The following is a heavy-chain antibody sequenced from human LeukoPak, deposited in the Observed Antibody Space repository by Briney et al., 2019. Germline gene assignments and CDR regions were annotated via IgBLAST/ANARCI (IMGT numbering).Heavy chain of an antibody. Sequence: GGSLRLSCAASGFTFSSYAMSWVRQAPGKGLEWVSAISCSGGSTYYADSVKGRLPISRDNSKNTLYLHMNSLRAEDTAVYYCARFPRGLGDNWFDPWGQGTLVTVSS. CDR2: ISCSGGST. CDR1: GFTFSSYA. D-gene: IGHD3-10*01. J-gene: IGHJ5*02. CDR3: ARFPRGLGDNWFDP. V-gene: IGHV3-23*01.